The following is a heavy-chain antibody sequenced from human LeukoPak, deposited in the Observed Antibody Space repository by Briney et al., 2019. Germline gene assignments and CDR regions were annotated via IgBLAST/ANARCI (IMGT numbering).Heavy chain of an antibody. Sequence: GGSLRLSCAASGFTFSTYWMSWVCQAPGKGLEWVANIKQDGSQTYYVDSVRGRFTISRDNAKNSLYLQMNSLTAEDTAVYYCARLYCSGATCYANLDYWGQGTLVAVSS. D-gene: IGHD2-15*01. CDR3: ARLYCSGATCYANLDY. V-gene: IGHV3-7*04. CDR1: GFTFSTYW. J-gene: IGHJ4*02. CDR2: IKQDGSQT.